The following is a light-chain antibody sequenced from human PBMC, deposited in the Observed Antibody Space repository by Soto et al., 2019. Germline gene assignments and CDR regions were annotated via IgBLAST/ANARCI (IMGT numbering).Light chain of an antibody. CDR2: VGTGGIVG. CDR3: GVEHGSGSNFVVV. J-gene: IGLJ2*01. CDR1: SGYSNYK. Sequence: QPVLTQPPSASASLGASVTLTCTLSSGYSNYKVDWYQQRPGKGPRFVMRVGTGGIVGSKGDGIPDRFSVLGSGLNRSLTIKNIQEEDESDYHCGVEHGSGSNFVVVFGGGTKLTVL. V-gene: IGLV9-49*01.